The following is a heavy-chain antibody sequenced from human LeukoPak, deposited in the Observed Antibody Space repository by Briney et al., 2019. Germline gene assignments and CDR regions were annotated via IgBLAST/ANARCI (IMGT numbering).Heavy chain of an antibody. Sequence: PSETLSLTCTVSGGSISSYYWSWIRQPPGKGLEWIGYIYYSGSTNYNPSLKSRVTISVDTSKNQFSLKLSSVTAADTAVYYCARQVLRYFDWLSSDDAFDIWGQETMVTVSS. D-gene: IGHD3-9*01. CDR3: ARQVLRYFDWLSSDDAFDI. CDR1: GGSISSYY. J-gene: IGHJ3*02. V-gene: IGHV4-59*08. CDR2: IYYSGST.